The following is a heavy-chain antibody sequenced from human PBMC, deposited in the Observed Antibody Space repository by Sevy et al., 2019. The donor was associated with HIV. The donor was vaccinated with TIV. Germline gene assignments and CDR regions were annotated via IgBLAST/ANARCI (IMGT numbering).Heavy chain of an antibody. J-gene: IGHJ6*02. Sequence: SETLSLTCAVYGGSFSGYYWSWIRQPPGKGLEWIGEINHSGSTNYNPSLKSRVTISVDTSKNQFSLKLSSVTAADTAVYYCARGRWLVPFRYYGMDVWGQGTMVTVSS. CDR2: INHSGST. V-gene: IGHV4-34*01. D-gene: IGHD6-19*01. CDR3: ARGRWLVPFRYYGMDV. CDR1: GGSFSGYY.